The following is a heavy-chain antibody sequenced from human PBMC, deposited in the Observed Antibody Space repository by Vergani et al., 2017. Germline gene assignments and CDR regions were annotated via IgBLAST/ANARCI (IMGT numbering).Heavy chain of an antibody. CDR1: GGSISSYY. D-gene: IGHD7-27*01. CDR3: ARVGDWGFDAFDI. V-gene: IGHV4-59*01. Sequence: QVQLQESGPGLVKPSQTLSLTCTVSGGSISSYYWSWIRQPPGKGLEWIGYIYYSGSTNYNPSLKSLVTISVDTSKNQFSLKLSSVTAADTAVYYCARVGDWGFDAFDIWGQGTMVTVSS. CDR2: IYYSGST. J-gene: IGHJ3*02.